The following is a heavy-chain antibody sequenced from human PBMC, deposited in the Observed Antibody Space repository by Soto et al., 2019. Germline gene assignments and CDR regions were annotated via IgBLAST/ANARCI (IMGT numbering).Heavy chain of an antibody. J-gene: IGHJ4*02. CDR3: ARSLNYDYVWGSTTGVLDY. D-gene: IGHD3-16*01. Sequence: ASVKVSCKASGYTFTSYYMHWVLQAPGQGLEWMGIINPSGGSTSYAQKFQGRVTMTRDTSTSTVYMELSSLRSEDTAVYYCARSLNYDYVWGSTTGVLDYWGQGTLVTVSS. V-gene: IGHV1-46*01. CDR2: INPSGGST. CDR1: GYTFTSYY.